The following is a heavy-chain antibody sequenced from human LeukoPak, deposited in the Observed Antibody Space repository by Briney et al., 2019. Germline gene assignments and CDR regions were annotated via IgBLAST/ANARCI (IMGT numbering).Heavy chain of an antibody. J-gene: IGHJ5*02. V-gene: IGHV4-34*01. CDR1: GGSFSGYY. Sequence: SEALSLTCAVYGGSFSGYYWSWIRQPPGKGLEWIGEINHSGSTNYNPSLKSRVTISVDTSKNQFSLKLSSVTAADTAVYYCARGPKIYDSSVYYRLRTPAAPGAQGTLVTVPS. CDR2: INHSGST. CDR3: ARGPKIYDSSVYYRLRTPAAP. D-gene: IGHD3-22*01.